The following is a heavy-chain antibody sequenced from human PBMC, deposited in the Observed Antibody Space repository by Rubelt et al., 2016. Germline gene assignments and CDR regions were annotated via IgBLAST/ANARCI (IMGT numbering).Heavy chain of an antibody. J-gene: IGHJ4*02. D-gene: IGHD4-17*01. CDR3: ARGPYGDSPGY. Sequence: GKGLEWIGSIYYSGSTYYNPSLKSRVTISVDTSKNQFSLKLSSVTAADTAVYYCARGPYGDSPGYWGQGTLVTVSS. V-gene: IGHV4-39*01. CDR2: IYYSGST.